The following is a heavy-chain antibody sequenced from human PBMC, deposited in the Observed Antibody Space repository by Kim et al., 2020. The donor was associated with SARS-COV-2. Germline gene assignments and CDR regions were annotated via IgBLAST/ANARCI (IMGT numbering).Heavy chain of an antibody. CDR1: GFTFSSYS. V-gene: IGHV3-21*01. D-gene: IGHD6-19*01. CDR2: ISSSSSYI. J-gene: IGHJ4*02. Sequence: GGSLRLSCAASGFTFSSYSMNWVRQAPGKGLEWVSSISSSSSYIYYADSVKGRFTISRDNAKNSLYLQMNSLRAEDTAVYYCARNTQSSGVAIDYWGQGTLVTVSS. CDR3: ARNTQSSGVAIDY.